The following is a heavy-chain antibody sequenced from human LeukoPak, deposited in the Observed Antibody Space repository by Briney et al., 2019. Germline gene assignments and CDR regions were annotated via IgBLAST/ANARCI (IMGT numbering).Heavy chain of an antibody. CDR2: ISYDGSNK. V-gene: IGHV3-30*01. CDR1: GFTFGSYA. Sequence: GGSLRLSCAASGFTFGSYAMHWVRQAPGKGLEWVAVISYDGSNKYYADSVKGRFTISRDNSKNTLYLQMNSLRAEDTAVYYCARDTGPYSSSWDYFDYWGQGTLVTVSS. D-gene: IGHD6-13*01. CDR3: ARDTGPYSSSWDYFDY. J-gene: IGHJ4*02.